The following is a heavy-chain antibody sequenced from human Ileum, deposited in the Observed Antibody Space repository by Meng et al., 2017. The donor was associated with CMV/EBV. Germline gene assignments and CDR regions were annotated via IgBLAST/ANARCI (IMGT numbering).Heavy chain of an antibody. Sequence: QGQLPQSGPGLVTPSQTLSLTCAGDSVSISTESWNWIRQSPSRGLEWLGRTWYGSKWYYEYAVSVKSRITIIPDTSQNQISLQLNSVTPDDTAVYYCTYGWPLKYWGQGSLVTVSS. J-gene: IGHJ4*02. V-gene: IGHV6-1*01. CDR2: TWYGSKWYY. D-gene: IGHD3-10*01. CDR1: DSVSISTES. CDR3: TYGWPLKY.